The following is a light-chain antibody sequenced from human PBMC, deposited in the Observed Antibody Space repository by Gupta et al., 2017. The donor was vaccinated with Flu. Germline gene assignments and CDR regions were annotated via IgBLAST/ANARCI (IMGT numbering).Light chain of an antibody. Sequence: GQTARITCGGNNIGGKNVHWYQQKPGQAPVLVIYRDSNRPSGIPERFSGSNSGNTATLTISRAQAGDEADYYCQVWDTSTPSWVFGGGTKLTVL. CDR3: QVWDTSTPSWV. V-gene: IGLV3-9*01. CDR1: NIGGKN. CDR2: RDS. J-gene: IGLJ3*02.